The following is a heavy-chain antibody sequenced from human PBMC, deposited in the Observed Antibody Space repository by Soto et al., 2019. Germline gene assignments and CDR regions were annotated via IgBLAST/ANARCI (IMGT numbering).Heavy chain of an antibody. D-gene: IGHD1-1*01. CDR1: GFTFRSYW. J-gene: IGHJ1*01. CDR2: IHLEGSEK. V-gene: IGHV3-7*05. Sequence: EGQLVESGGGLVQPGGSLRLSCQVSGFTFRSYWMTWVRRAPGKGLEWVANIHLEGSEKYYVDAVKGRFPISRDNAKNTLDLDLREPRANDTAVYYSARGAMAGNEVPGDWGQGTLVTVSS. CDR3: ARGAMAGNEVPGD.